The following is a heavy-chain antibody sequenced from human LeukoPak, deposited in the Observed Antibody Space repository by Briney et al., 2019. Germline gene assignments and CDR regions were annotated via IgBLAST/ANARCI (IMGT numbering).Heavy chain of an antibody. V-gene: IGHV3-64*01. J-gene: IGHJ3*02. CDR2: ISSNGDTT. D-gene: IGHD2-2*01. CDR1: GFIFSSYT. Sequence: GGSLRLSCSASGFIFSSYTMQWVRHAPGKGLEYVSAISSNGDTTYYATSVKGRFTISRDNSKDTLYLQVGSLRAEDTAVYYCARSVPAAMTAFDIWGQGTMVTVSS. CDR3: ARSVPAAMTAFDI.